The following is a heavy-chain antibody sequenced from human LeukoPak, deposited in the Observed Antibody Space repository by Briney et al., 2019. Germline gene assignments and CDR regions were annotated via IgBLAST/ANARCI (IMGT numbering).Heavy chain of an antibody. CDR1: GFTFSNYA. CDR3: AKDNSDYFDY. V-gene: IGHV3-23*01. D-gene: IGHD4-23*01. J-gene: IGHJ4*02. Sequence: GGSLRHPCAASGFTFSNYAINWVRQAPDKGLEWVSAISGSGDSTYYADSVRGRFTISRDNSKNTVYLHVSSLRAEDTALYFCAKDNSDYFDYWGQGTLITVSS. CDR2: ISGSGDST.